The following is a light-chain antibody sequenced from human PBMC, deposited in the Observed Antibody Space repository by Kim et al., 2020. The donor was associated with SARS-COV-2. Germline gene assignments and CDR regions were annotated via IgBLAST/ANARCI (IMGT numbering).Light chain of an antibody. Sequence: SSELTQDPTVSVALGQTVRITCQGDSLRSYYASWYQQKPGQAPVLVIYDKNNRPSGIPDRFSGSSSGNTASLTITGAQAEDEADYYCNSRDSSGNHWVFG. V-gene: IGLV3-19*01. CDR1: SLRSYY. J-gene: IGLJ3*02. CDR3: NSRDSSGNHWV. CDR2: DKN.